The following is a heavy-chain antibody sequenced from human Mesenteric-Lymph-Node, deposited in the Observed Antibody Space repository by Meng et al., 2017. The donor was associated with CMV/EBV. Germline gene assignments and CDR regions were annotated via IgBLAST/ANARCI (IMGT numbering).Heavy chain of an antibody. CDR2: INHSGST. D-gene: IGHD3-9*01. CDR1: GGSFSGYY. V-gene: IGHV4-34*02. Sequence: VQLPQWGAGMLKPSETLSVTVSVYGGSFSGYYWNWIRQSPEKGLEWIGEINHSGSTTYNPSFTSRIIISVDTSTNQISLNMSSVTAADTAVYYCARGSSYDILTGYFDYWGQGALVTVSS. CDR3: ARGSSYDILTGYFDY. J-gene: IGHJ4*02.